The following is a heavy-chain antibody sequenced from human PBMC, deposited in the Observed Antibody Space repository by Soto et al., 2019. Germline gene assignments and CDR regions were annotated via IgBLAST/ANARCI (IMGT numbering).Heavy chain of an antibody. J-gene: IGHJ4*02. CDR1: GFTFSSYS. CDR3: AKGLDISISKVDY. V-gene: IGHV3-23*01. CDR2: ISGSGGST. D-gene: IGHD3-3*01. Sequence: GGSLRLSCAASGFTFSSYSVSWVHQAPGKGLEWVSAISGSGGSTYYADSVKGRFTISRDNSKNTLYLQMNSLRAEDTAVYFCAKGLDISISKVDYWGQGTLVTVSS.